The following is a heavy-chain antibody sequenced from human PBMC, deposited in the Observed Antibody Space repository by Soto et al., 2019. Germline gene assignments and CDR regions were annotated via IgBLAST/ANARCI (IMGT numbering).Heavy chain of an antibody. CDR3: ARGARKTHFDY. V-gene: IGHV4-59*01. Sequence: QVQLQESGPGLVKPSETLSLTCTVSGGSISRYYWSWIRQPPGKGLEWIGYISDSGSTNYNPSLKRRVTVSVDTSKNQFSLKLSSVTPADTAVYYCARGARKTHFDYWGQGTLVTVSS. J-gene: IGHJ4*02. CDR2: ISDSGST. CDR1: GGSISRYY.